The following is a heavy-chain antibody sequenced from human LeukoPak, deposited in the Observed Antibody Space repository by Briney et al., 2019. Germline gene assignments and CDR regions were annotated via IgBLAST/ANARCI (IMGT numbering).Heavy chain of an antibody. J-gene: IGHJ4*02. CDR3: ASTIAAADLRLLDY. CDR1: GGSISSGDYY. CDR2: IYYSEST. V-gene: IGHV4-30-4*01. Sequence: SETLSLTCTVSGGSISSGDYYWSWIRQPPGKGLEWIGYIYYSESTYYNPSLKSRVTISVDTSKNQFSLKLSSVTAADTAVYYCASTIAAADLRLLDYWGQGTLVTVSS. D-gene: IGHD6-13*01.